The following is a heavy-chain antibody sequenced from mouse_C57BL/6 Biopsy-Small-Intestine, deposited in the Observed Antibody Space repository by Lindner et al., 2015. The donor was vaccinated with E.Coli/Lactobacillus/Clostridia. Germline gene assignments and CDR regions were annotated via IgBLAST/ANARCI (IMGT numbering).Heavy chain of an antibody. CDR3: ARSRFSNYVFAY. J-gene: IGHJ3*01. CDR1: GFNIEDYY. Sequence: VQLQESGAEVVKPGASVKLSCTASGFNIEDYYMHWVKQRTEQGLEWVGRIDPENGETRYAPKFQGKATIAPDTSSNTAYLQLTSLTSEDTAVYYCARSRFSNYVFAYWGQGTLVTVSA. CDR2: IDPENGET. D-gene: IGHD2-5*01. V-gene: IGHV14-2*01.